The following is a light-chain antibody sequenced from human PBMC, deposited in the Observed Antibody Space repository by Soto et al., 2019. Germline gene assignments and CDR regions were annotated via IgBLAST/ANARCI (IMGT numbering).Light chain of an antibody. CDR1: SSNIGSNS. CDR3: ATWDDSLNGLL. J-gene: IGLJ2*01. V-gene: IGLV1-44*01. CDR2: SNN. Sequence: QSVLTQSPSASGTPGQRVTISCSGSSSNIGSNSANWYQQLPGTAPKLLISSNNQRPSGVPDRFSGSKSGTSASLAISGLHSEDEADYYCATWDDSLNGLLFGGGTKLTVL.